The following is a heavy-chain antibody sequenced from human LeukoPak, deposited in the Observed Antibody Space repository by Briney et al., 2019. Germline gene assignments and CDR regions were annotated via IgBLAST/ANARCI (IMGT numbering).Heavy chain of an antibody. J-gene: IGHJ4*02. Sequence: ASVTVSFKSSGYTFTDYYIHWVRQAPGQGLKWMRWINPNSGGTNYAQKFQGRVTMTRDTSISTAYMELRRLRSDDRAVYYCARGPPTIVVVITTGDFDSWGQGTLVTVSS. CDR1: GYTFTDYY. CDR2: INPNSGGT. D-gene: IGHD3-22*01. CDR3: ARGPPTIVVVITTGDFDS. V-gene: IGHV1-2*02.